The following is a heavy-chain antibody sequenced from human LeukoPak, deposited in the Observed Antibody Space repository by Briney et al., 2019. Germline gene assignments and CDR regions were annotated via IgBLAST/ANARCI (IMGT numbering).Heavy chain of an antibody. CDR2: IYPGDSDT. J-gene: IGHJ5*02. Sequence: PGESLKISCKGSGYSFTSYWIGWVRQMPGKGLEWMGIIYPGDSDTRYSPSFQGQVTISADKSISTAYLQWSSLKASDTAMYYCARGYYDILTGYYGLGWFDPWGRGTLVTVSS. V-gene: IGHV5-51*01. CDR1: GYSFTSYW. CDR3: ARGYYDILTGYYGLGWFDP. D-gene: IGHD3-9*01.